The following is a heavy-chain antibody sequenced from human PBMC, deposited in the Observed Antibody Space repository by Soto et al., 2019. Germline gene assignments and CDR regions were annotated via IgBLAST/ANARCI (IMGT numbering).Heavy chain of an antibody. V-gene: IGHV4-34*01. Sequence: KPSETLSLTCAVYGGSFSGYYWSWIRQPPGKGLEWIGEINHSGSTNYNPSLKSRVTISVDKPKNQFSLNLTSVTAADTAVYYCARVISSRDEYFDYWGQGTVVTVSS. D-gene: IGHD2-2*01. CDR3: ARVISSRDEYFDY. CDR1: GGSFSGYY. CDR2: INHSGST. J-gene: IGHJ4*02.